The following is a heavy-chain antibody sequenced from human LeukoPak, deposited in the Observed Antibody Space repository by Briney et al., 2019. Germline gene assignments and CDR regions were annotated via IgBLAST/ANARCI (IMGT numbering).Heavy chain of an antibody. Sequence: PSETLSLTCTVSGGSFSHYYWSWIRQPPGKGLEWIGYIYYSGSTNYNPSLTSRVTISVDTSKNQFSLKLSSVTAADTAVYYCASVSRLGNLDYWGQGTLVTVSS. V-gene: IGHV4-59*01. CDR1: GGSFSHYY. CDR3: ASVSRLGNLDY. J-gene: IGHJ4*02. CDR2: IYYSGST. D-gene: IGHD4-23*01.